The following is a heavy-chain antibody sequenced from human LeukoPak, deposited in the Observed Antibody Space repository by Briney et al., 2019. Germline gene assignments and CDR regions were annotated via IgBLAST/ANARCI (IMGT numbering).Heavy chain of an antibody. D-gene: IGHD6-13*01. J-gene: IGHJ5*01. Sequence: ASVKVSCKASGYTFTDYYLHWLRQDPGQGLEWVGWINPNSAGTEYAQEFQGRVTMTRDTSNSTAYMELSRLRPDDTAVYYCARAAWSATSEFDSWGQGTRVTVSS. CDR3: ARAAWSATSEFDS. CDR1: GYTFTDYY. CDR2: INPNSAGT. V-gene: IGHV1-2*02.